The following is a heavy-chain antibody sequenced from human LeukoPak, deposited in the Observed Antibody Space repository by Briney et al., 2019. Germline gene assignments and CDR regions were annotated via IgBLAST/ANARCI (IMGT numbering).Heavy chain of an antibody. V-gene: IGHV3-48*01. CDR1: EFTFSSYS. CDR3: AKDGSSGWCFDY. CDR2: ITNSGNSK. D-gene: IGHD6-19*01. J-gene: IGHJ4*02. Sequence: GGSLRLSCAASEFTFSSYSMNWVRQAPGKGLEWVSYITNSGNSKSYADSVKGRFTISRDNSKNTLYLQMNSLRAEDTAVYYCAKDGSSGWCFDYWGQGTLVTVSS.